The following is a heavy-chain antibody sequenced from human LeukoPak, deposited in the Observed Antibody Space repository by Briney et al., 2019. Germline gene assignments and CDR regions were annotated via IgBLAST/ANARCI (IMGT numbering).Heavy chain of an antibody. J-gene: IGHJ6*03. Sequence: TGGSLRLSCAASGFTVSSNYMSWVRQAPGKGLEWVSIIYSSRGTYYADSVKGRFSISRDNSKNTLYLQMNSLRAEDTAVYYCARDRTGQQLISRKEYYYMDVWGKGTTVTISS. V-gene: IGHV3-66*01. CDR1: GFTVSSNY. CDR3: ARDRTGQQLISRKEYYYMDV. CDR2: IYSSRGT. D-gene: IGHD4-11*01.